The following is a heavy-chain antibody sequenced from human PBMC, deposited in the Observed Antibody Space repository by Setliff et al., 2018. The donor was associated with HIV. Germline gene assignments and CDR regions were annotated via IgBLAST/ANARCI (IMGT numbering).Heavy chain of an antibody. V-gene: IGHV1-2*02. CDR2: ITPYSGGT. CDR3: ARGYGSGYMNFDL. Sequence: ASVKVSCKASGYIFTYRYLHWVRQAPGQALEWMGWITPYSGGTNYAQKFQGRVTMTRDTSISTAYMELSRLRSDDTAVYYCARGYGSGYMNFDLWGRGTLVTVSS. J-gene: IGHJ2*01. D-gene: IGHD3-10*01. CDR1: GYIFTYRY.